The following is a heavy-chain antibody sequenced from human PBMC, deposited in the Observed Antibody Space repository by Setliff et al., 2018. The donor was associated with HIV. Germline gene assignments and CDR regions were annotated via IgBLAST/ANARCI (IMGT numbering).Heavy chain of an antibody. CDR2: ISTTGST. CDR3: ARGHDNKYYYYYYMDV. Sequence: SETLSLTCTVSGDSISSGSYFWIWIRQPAGKGLEWIGHISTTGSTNYNPSLKSRVIMSVDTSRNQFSLKLSSVTAADTAVYYCARGHDNKYYYYYYMDVWGKGTTVTV. V-gene: IGHV4-61*09. CDR1: GDSISSGSYF. D-gene: IGHD3-9*01. J-gene: IGHJ6*03.